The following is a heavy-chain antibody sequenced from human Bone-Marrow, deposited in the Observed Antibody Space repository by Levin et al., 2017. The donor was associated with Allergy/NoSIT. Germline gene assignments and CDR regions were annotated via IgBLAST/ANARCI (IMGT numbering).Heavy chain of an antibody. D-gene: IGHD3-9*01. CDR3: PIDWALTGIHDPTILNDQ. J-gene: IGHJ4*02. Sequence: GGSLRLSCAASGFTFSHYAMHWVRQPPGKGLEWVAVIWKDGSNEYYACPVKGRFSISRDNSKNTLYLQMNSLTVEDTAFYYCPIDWALTGIHDPTILNDQWGQGNLVTVTT. CDR1: GFTFSHYA. CDR2: IWKDGSNE. V-gene: IGHV3-33*01.